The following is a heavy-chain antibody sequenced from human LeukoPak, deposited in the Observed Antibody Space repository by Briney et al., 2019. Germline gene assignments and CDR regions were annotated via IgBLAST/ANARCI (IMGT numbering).Heavy chain of an antibody. Sequence: SETLSLTCTVSGDSINSGGYYWSWIRQHPGKGLEWIGYIYYSGSTYYNPSLKSRVTIPVDTSKNQFSLKLSSVTAADTAVYYCARDGSSYGYFDYWGQGTLVTVSS. D-gene: IGHD5-18*01. CDR1: GDSINSGGYY. V-gene: IGHV4-31*03. CDR2: IYYSGST. J-gene: IGHJ4*02. CDR3: ARDGSSYGYFDY.